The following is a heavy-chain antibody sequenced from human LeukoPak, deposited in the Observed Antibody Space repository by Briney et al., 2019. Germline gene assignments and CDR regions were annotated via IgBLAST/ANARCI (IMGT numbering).Heavy chain of an antibody. CDR3: TTTELYYDFWSGLNY. D-gene: IGHD3-3*01. Sequence: GGSLRLSCAASGFTFSDYYMSWIRQAPGKGLEWVSYISSSGSTIYYADSVKGRFTISRDNAKNTLYLQMNSLRAEDTAVYYCTTTELYYDFWSGLNYWGQGTLVTVSS. V-gene: IGHV3-11*04. CDR2: ISSSGSTI. CDR1: GFTFSDYY. J-gene: IGHJ4*02.